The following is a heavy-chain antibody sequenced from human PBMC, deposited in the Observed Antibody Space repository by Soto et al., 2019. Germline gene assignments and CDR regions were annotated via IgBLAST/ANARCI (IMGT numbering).Heavy chain of an antibody. D-gene: IGHD1-7*01. CDR3: ARDLASETGTTY. Sequence: ASVKVSCKTSGCTFSSYYIHWVRQAPGQGLEWMGIINPNSGNTSYAQKFQGKITMTGDTSTSTVYMELSGLRSEDTAVYYCARDLASETGTTYWGQGTLVTVSS. J-gene: IGHJ4*02. V-gene: IGHV1-46*01. CDR2: INPNSGNT. CDR1: GCTFSSYY.